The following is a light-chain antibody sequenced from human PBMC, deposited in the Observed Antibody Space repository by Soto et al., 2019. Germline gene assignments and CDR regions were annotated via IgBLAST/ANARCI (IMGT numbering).Light chain of an antibody. CDR3: QSYDSDFVV. Sequence: NFMLTQPHSVSESPGKTVTISCTRSSGSIANNYVQWYQQRPGSAPTTVIYENNQRLSGVPDRFSGFTDGSSNSASLTISGLQTEDEADYYCQSYDSDFVVCGGGTKVTVL. CDR1: SGSIANNY. CDR2: ENN. J-gene: IGLJ2*01. V-gene: IGLV6-57*04.